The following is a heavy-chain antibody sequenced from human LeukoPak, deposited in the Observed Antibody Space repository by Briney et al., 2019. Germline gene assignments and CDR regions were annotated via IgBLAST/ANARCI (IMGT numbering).Heavy chain of an antibody. CDR3: ARGAHYNILTAYFDY. D-gene: IGHD3-9*01. CDR1: GGSINRGGYS. J-gene: IGHJ4*02. V-gene: IGHV4-30-2*01. Sequence: SQTLSLTCAASGGSINRGGYSWSWNRQPPGKGLESLGYIYHSGSTYYNPSLESRVTISLDRSKNQFSLKLTSVTAADTAVYYCARGAHYNILTAYFDYWGQGTLVTVSS. CDR2: IYHSGST.